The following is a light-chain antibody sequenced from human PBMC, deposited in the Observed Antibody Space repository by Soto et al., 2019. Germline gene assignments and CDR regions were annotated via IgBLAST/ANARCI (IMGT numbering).Light chain of an antibody. CDR2: AAS. V-gene: IGKV1-39*01. CDR3: QSSCSNFCT. Sequence: DIQMTQSPSSLSASVGDRVTITCRARQSISSYLNWYQQKPGQAPKLIINAASSFQSWVPSRFTGSGSGTDSTLTISNLHHEDHADYSGQSSCSNFCTFVTGIKVYIK. J-gene: IGKJ3*01. CDR1: QSISSY.